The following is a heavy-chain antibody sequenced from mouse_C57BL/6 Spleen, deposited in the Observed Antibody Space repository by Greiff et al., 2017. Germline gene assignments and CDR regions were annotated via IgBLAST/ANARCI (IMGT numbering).Heavy chain of an antibody. D-gene: IGHD1-1*01. Sequence: VQGVESGGDLVKPGGSLKLSCAASGFTFTNYGMSWVRQTPDKRLEWVATISIRGSYTYYPDSVKGRFAISRNNAKNTLYLQLNSLKSEDTAMYYCASQRSLRWALDYWGQGTTLTVSS. CDR2: ISIRGSYT. V-gene: IGHV5-6*01. CDR3: ASQRSLRWALDY. J-gene: IGHJ2*01. CDR1: GFTFTNYG.